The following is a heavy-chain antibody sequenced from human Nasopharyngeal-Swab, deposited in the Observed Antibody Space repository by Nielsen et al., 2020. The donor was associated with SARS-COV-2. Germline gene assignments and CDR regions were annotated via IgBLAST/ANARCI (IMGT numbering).Heavy chain of an antibody. CDR2: ISSSSSTI. CDR3: AKDLRGPYFF. V-gene: IGHV3-23*01. CDR1: GYSFRTYG. D-gene: IGHD2/OR15-2a*01. J-gene: IGHJ4*02. Sequence: GESLKISCVASGYSFRTYGMSWVRQAPGKGLEWVSYISSSSSTIYYADSVKGRFTISRDNSKNTLSLQMNSLRAEDTAVYYCAKDLRGPYFFWGQGTLVTVSS.